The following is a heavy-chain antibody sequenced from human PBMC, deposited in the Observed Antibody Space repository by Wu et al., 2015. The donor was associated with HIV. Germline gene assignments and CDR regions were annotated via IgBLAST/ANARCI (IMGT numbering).Heavy chain of an antibody. CDR3: ARDLSPRRITMIVVVITSVMMSFDI. CDR2: ISAYNGNT. V-gene: IGHV1-18*01. CDR1: GYTFTSYG. Sequence: QVQLVQSGIEVKKSGASVTVSCKASGYTFTSYGISWVRQAPGQGLEWMGWISAYNGNTNYAQKLQGRVTMTTDTSTSTAYMELRSLRSDDTAVYYCARDLSPRRITMIVVVITSVMMSFDIVGPRDNGHRLF. J-gene: IGHJ3*02. D-gene: IGHD3-22*01.